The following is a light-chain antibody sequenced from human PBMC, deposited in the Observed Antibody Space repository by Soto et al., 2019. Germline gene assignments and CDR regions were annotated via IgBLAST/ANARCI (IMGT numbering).Light chain of an antibody. V-gene: IGKV1-5*01. CDR3: QQYTTYPWT. CDR2: DAS. CDR1: QSISSW. J-gene: IGKJ1*01. Sequence: DIQMTQSPSTLSASVGDIVTITCRASQSISSWLAWYQQKPGRAPKVLIFDASSLESGVPSRFSGSGYATEFTLTISSLQPDDLATYYCQQYTTYPWTFGQGTKVDIK.